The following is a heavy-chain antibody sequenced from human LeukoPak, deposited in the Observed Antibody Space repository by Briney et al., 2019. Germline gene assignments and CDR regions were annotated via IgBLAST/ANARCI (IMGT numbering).Heavy chain of an antibody. CDR1: GYVFISYW. CDR2: IYPGDYDT. Sequence: GESLKISRKGSGYVFISYWIGWVRQMPGKGLECMGIIYPGDYDTRYSPSFQGQVTISADKSISTAYLQCRSLKASDTAMYYCARLRPGVHYDSGGYPSDPFEIWGQGTLVTVSS. V-gene: IGHV5-51*01. D-gene: IGHD3-22*01. CDR3: ARLRPGVHYDSGGYPSDPFEI. J-gene: IGHJ3*02.